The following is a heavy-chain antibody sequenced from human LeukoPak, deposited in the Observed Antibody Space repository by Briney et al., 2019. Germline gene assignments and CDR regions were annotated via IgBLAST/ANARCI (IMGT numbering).Heavy chain of an antibody. CDR1: GFTFSSYW. CDR2: IKQDGSEK. D-gene: IGHD6-19*01. J-gene: IGHJ4*02. Sequence: GGSLRLSCAASGFTFSSYWMSWVRQAPGKGLEWVANIKQDGSEKYYVDSVKGRFTISRDNSKNTLYLQMNSLRAEDTALYFCARQHSSGWSYFDYWGQGILVTVSS. V-gene: IGHV3-7*01. CDR3: ARQHSSGWSYFDY.